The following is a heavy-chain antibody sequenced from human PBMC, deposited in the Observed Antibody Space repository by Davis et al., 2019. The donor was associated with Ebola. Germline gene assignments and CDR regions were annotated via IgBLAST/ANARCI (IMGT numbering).Heavy chain of an antibody. D-gene: IGHD6-13*01. CDR3: ARGWRGAAGY. CDR2: IYYSGST. V-gene: IGHV4-59*12. CDR1: AGSIRSYY. J-gene: IGHJ4*02. Sequence: MPSETLPLTCTVPAGSIRSYYWSWIRQPPGKGLEWIGYIYYSGSTNYNPSLKSRVTISVDTSKNQFSLKLNSVTAADTAVYYCARGWRGAAGYWGQGTLVTVSS.